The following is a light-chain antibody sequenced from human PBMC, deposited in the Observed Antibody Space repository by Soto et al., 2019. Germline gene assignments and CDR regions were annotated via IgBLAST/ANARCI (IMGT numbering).Light chain of an antibody. J-gene: IGKJ4*01. CDR1: QSISGY. Sequence: ILMTQSPSSLSASVGDRVTITCRASQSISGYLSWYQQKPGKAPKLLIYAAANLQSGVPSRFSGSGSATDFTLTSSRLQPDDFATYYCQQTHSTPRNFGGGTRVEIK. CDR2: AAA. V-gene: IGKV1-39*01. CDR3: QQTHSTPRN.